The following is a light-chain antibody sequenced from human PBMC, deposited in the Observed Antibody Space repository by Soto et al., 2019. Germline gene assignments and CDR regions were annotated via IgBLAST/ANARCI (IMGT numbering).Light chain of an antibody. CDR2: DVS. CDR1: NSDVGGYDF. J-gene: IGLJ2*01. Sequence: QSALTQPRSVSGSPGQSVTISCTGTNSDVGGYDFVSWYQQHPGKAPKLMISDVSKRPSGVPDRFSGSKSGNTASLTISGLQAEDEADYYCCSYAGDLALFGGGTQLTVL. V-gene: IGLV2-11*01. CDR3: CSYAGDLAL.